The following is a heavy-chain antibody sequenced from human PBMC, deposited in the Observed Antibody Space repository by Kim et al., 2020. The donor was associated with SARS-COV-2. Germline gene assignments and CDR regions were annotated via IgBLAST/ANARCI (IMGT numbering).Heavy chain of an antibody. CDR1: GFTFSSYG. D-gene: IGHD3-22*01. V-gene: IGHV3-33*05. J-gene: IGHJ4*02. CDR3: ARDPTYYYDSSGYYFDY. CDR2: ISYDGSNK. Sequence: GGSLRLSRAASGFTFSSYGMHWVRQAPGKGLGWVAVISYDGSNKYYADSVKGRFTISRDNSKNTLYLQMNSLRAEDTAVYYCARDPTYYYDSSGYYFDYWGQGTLVTVSS.